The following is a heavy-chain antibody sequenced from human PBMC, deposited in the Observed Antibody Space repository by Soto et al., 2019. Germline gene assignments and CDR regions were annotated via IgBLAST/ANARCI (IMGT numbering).Heavy chain of an antibody. Sequence: QVQLVQSGAEVKKPGSSVKVSCKASRGTFSSYAISWVRQAPGQGLEWMGGIIPIFGTANYAQKFQGRVTITADESTSTAYMELSSLRSEDTAVYYCARDLLRPYYYGMDVWGQGTTVTVSS. CDR2: IIPIFGTA. CDR1: RGTFSSYA. D-gene: IGHD2-15*01. V-gene: IGHV1-69*01. CDR3: ARDLLRPYYYGMDV. J-gene: IGHJ6*02.